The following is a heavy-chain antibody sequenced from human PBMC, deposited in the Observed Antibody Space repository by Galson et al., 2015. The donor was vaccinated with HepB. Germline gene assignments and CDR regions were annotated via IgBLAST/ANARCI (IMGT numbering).Heavy chain of an antibody. CDR1: GGSFSGYY. D-gene: IGHD2-15*01. CDR2: INHSGST. V-gene: IGHV4-34*01. CDR3: ARSVVVAATYYYGMDV. J-gene: IGHJ6*02. Sequence: SETLSLTCAVYGGSFSGYYWSWIRQPPGKGLEWIGEINHSGSTNYNPSLKSRVTISVDTSKNQFSLKLSSVTAADTAVYYCARSVVVAATYYYGMDVWGQGTTVTVSS.